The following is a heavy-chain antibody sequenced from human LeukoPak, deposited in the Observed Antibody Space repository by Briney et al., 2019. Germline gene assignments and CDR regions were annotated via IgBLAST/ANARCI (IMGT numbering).Heavy chain of an antibody. D-gene: IGHD2-2*01. V-gene: IGHV3-23*01. CDR3: AKDRGIVVVPTLFDY. CDR1: GFTFSGST. Sequence: PGGSLRLSCAASGFTFSGSTMSWVRQAPGKGLEWVSGISGSGGTTRHADSVKGRFTISSDNSKNTLYLQMNSLRAEDTAVYYCAKDRGIVVVPTLFDYWGQGTLVTVSS. J-gene: IGHJ4*02. CDR2: ISGSGGTT.